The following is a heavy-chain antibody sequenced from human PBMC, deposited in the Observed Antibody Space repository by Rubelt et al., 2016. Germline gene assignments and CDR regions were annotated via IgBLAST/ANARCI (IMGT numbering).Heavy chain of an antibody. CDR2: ISGSGGST. V-gene: IGHV3-11*01. D-gene: IGHD3-22*01. J-gene: IGHJ6*02. CDR3: ARDLDDSSGSLWYYYGMDV. Sequence: GGGLEWVSAISGSGGSTYYACSVKGRFTLSRDNAKNSLYLQMNSLRAEDTAVYYCARDLDDSSGSLWYYYGMDVWGQGTTVTVSS.